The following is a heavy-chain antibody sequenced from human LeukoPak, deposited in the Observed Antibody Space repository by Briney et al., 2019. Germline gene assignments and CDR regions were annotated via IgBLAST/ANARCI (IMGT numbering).Heavy chain of an antibody. Sequence: SVKVSCKASGGTFSSYAISWVRQAPGQGLEWMGGIIPIFGTANYAQKFQGRVTITTDESTSTAYMELSSPRSEDTAVYYCASSSSGYYYNWFDPWGQGTLVTVSS. CDR3: ASSSSGYYYNWFDP. D-gene: IGHD3-22*01. J-gene: IGHJ5*02. V-gene: IGHV1-69*05. CDR2: IIPIFGTA. CDR1: GGTFSSYA.